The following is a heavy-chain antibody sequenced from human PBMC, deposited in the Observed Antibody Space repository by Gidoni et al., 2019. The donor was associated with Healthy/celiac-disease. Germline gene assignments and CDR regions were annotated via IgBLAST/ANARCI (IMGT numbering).Heavy chain of an antibody. Sequence: EVQLVESGGGLVKPGGSLRLSYAASGFTFSNAWMNWVRQAPGKGLEWVGRIKSKTDGGTTDYAAPVKGRFTISRDDSKNTLYLQMNSLKTEDTAVYYCTTSPRIEVRGVSSGYWGQGTLVTVSS. D-gene: IGHD3-10*01. CDR3: TTSPRIEVRGVSSGY. V-gene: IGHV3-15*07. J-gene: IGHJ4*02. CDR1: GFTFSNAW. CDR2: IKSKTDGGTT.